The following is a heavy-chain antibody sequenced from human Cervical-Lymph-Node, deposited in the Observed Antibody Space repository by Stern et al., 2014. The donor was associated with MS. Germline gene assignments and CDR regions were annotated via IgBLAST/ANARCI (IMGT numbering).Heavy chain of an antibody. CDR2: CSIGSNAF. CDR3: ERGNGEENYHAMDV. CDR1: GFTFSNYY. J-gene: IGHJ6*02. D-gene: IGHD4-17*01. Sequence: EVQLVESGGGLVQPGGSLRLSCAASGFTFSNYYMTWVRQAPGKGLEWISYCSIGSNAFYHANSVTGRFTISIDNAKNSMYLQMNSLRAEDTAVYYFERGNGEENYHAMDVWGQGTTVTVSS. V-gene: IGHV3-48*04.